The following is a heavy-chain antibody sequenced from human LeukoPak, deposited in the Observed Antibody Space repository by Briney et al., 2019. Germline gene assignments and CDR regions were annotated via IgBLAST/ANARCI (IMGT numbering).Heavy chain of an antibody. Sequence: PSETLSLTCAVYGGSFSGYYWSWIRQPPGKGLEWIGEINHCGSTNYNPSLKSRVTISVDMSKNQFSLKLTSVTAADTAVYYCARGDRYNSNWPFDYWGQGTLVTVSS. CDR2: INHCGST. CDR1: GGSFSGYY. D-gene: IGHD6-13*01. CDR3: ARGDRYNSNWPFDY. J-gene: IGHJ4*02. V-gene: IGHV4-34*01.